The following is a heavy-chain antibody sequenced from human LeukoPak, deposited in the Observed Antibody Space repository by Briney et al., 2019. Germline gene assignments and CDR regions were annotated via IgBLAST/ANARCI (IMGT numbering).Heavy chain of an antibody. V-gene: IGHV5-51*01. CDR1: GYSFTSYR. CDR3: ARLMDV. J-gene: IGHJ6*04. Sequence: GASLQISCKGSGYSFTSYRIGWVRQMPGKGLEWMGIIHPGDSDARYGPSFQGQVTISVDKSISTAYLQWSSLKASDTAMYYCARLMDVWGKGTTVTVSS. CDR2: IHPGDSDA.